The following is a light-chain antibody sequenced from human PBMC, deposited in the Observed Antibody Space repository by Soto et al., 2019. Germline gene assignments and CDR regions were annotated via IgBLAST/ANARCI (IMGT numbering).Light chain of an antibody. CDR1: QAIRND. CDR2: AAS. V-gene: IGKV1-6*01. CDR3: LQDYNYPHT. Sequence: AIQMTQSPSSLSASVGDRVAITCRASQAIRNDLGWFQQKPGKAPKLLIYAASSLQSGVPSRFSGSGSGTDFTLTISSLQPEDFATYYCLQDYNYPHTFGQGTKLEIK. J-gene: IGKJ2*01.